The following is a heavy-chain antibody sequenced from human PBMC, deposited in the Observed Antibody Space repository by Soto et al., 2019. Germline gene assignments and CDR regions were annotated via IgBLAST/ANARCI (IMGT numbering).Heavy chain of an antibody. CDR3: ARDKITGLFDY. J-gene: IGHJ4*02. Sequence: QVQLQQWGAGLLKPSETLSLTCAVYGGSFSGYYWTWIRQPPGTGLEGIGEINHSGSTNYNPSLKXXVTISVDTSKNPFSLKLTSVTAADTAVYYCARDKITGLFDYWGQGTLVTVSS. CDR2: INHSGST. D-gene: IGHD2-8*02. V-gene: IGHV4-34*01. CDR1: GGSFSGYY.